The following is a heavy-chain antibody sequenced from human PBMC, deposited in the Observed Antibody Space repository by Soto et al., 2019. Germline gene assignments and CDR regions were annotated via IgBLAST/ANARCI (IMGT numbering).Heavy chain of an antibody. D-gene: IGHD2-15*01. Sequence: PGGSLRLSCEGCGFSVSSHSMTWLRQAPGKGPEWVSTITADGGTYYADSVKGRFAMSRDTSESTLYLQMNSLGAEDTAAYYCAPHVSCSGGSCQYDAFAIRGQGTMVTVSS. J-gene: IGHJ3*02. CDR2: ITADGGT. CDR3: APHVSCSGGSCQYDAFAI. V-gene: IGHV3-23*01. CDR1: GFSVSSHS.